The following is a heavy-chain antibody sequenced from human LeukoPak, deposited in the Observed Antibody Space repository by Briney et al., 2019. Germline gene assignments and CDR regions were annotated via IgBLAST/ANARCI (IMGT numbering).Heavy chain of an antibody. CDR2: IYYSGST. J-gene: IGHJ4*02. D-gene: IGHD3-22*01. V-gene: IGHV4-59*01. Sequence: PSETLSLTCTVSGGSISSYYWSWIRQPPGKGLEWIGYIYYSGSTNYNPSLKSRVTISVDTSENQFSLKLSSVTAADTAVYYCARGSPYDSSGNFDYWGQGTLVTVSS. CDR3: ARGSPYDSSGNFDY. CDR1: GGSISSYY.